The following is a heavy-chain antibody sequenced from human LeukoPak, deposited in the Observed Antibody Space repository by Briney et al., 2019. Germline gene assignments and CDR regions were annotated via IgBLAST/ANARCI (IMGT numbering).Heavy chain of an antibody. CDR2: IYGSGIT. CDR3: ARLKFYDSTGYSPGYYMDV. J-gene: IGHJ6*03. Sequence: SETLSLTCTVSGGSIISNYWSWIRHSAGTGREWIGRIYGSGITDYNPSPKRRVTMSLDTSRKQFSLRLTSVTAADTAVYYCARLKFYDSTGYSPGYYMDVWGKGTTVSVSS. CDR1: GGSIISNY. D-gene: IGHD3-22*01. V-gene: IGHV4-4*07.